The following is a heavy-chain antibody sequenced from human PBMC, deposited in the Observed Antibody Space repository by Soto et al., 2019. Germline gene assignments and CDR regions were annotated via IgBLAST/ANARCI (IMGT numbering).Heavy chain of an antibody. CDR2: INPSDGNT. V-gene: IGHV1-46*01. D-gene: IGHD5-18*01. CDR3: ARAGYSYGATLYWYFDL. J-gene: IGHJ2*01. CDR1: GYTFTSYA. Sequence: ASVKVSCKASGYTFTSYAMHWVRQAPGQRLEWMGLINPSDGNTRYAQKFQGRVTMTRDTSTSTVYMEMSSLRSEDTAVYYCARAGYSYGATLYWYFDLWGRGTLVTVSS.